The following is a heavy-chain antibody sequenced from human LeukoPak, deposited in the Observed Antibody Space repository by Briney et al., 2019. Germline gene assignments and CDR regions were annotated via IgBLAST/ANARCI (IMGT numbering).Heavy chain of an antibody. Sequence: SETLSLTCSVFDGSISNYYWSWIRQPPGKGLEWIGYAYYSGSTTYNPSLESRVTISVDTSKNQFSLKLTAVTAADTAVYYCARNSAVATARSWFDPWGQGTLVTVSS. CDR3: ARNSAVATARSWFDP. J-gene: IGHJ5*02. D-gene: IGHD6-19*01. V-gene: IGHV4-59*08. CDR2: AYYSGST. CDR1: DGSISNYY.